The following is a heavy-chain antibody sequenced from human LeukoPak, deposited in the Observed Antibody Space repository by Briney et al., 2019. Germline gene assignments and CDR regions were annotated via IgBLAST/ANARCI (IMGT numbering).Heavy chain of an antibody. J-gene: IGHJ4*02. CDR2: ISYDGSNK. D-gene: IGHD5-18*01. V-gene: IGHV3-30*18. CDR3: AKDLGWIQFGY. CDR1: GFTFSSYG. Sequence: GGSLRLSCAASGFTFSSYGMHWVRQAPGKGLEWVAVISYDGSNKYYADSVKGRFTISRDNSKNTVYLQVRSLRAEDTAVYYCAKDLGWIQFGYWGQGALVTVSS.